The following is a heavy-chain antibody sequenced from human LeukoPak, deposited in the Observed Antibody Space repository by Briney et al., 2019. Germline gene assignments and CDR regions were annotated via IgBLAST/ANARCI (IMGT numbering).Heavy chain of an antibody. CDR1: GGTFSSYA. V-gene: IGHV1-69*05. D-gene: IGHD3-22*01. CDR2: IIPIFGTA. CDR3: ARDGKEGSSGYDY. Sequence: SEKVSCKASGGTFSSYAISWVRQAPGQGLEWMGGIIPIFGTANYAQKFQGRVTITTDESTSTAYMELSSLRSEDTAVYYCARDGKEGSSGYDYWGQGTLVTVSS. J-gene: IGHJ4*02.